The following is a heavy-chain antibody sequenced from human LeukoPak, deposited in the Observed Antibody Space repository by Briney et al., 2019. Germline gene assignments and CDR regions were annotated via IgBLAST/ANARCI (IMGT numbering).Heavy chain of an antibody. CDR1: GYTFTSYG. V-gene: IGHV1-18*01. D-gene: IGHD1-26*01. J-gene: IGHJ3*02. CDR3: ALTEWELLPFAFDI. Sequence: ASVKVSCKASGYTFTSYGISWVRQAPGQGLEWMGWISAYNGNTNYAQKLQGRVTMTTDTSTSTAYMELRSLRSDDTAVYYCALTEWELLPFAFDIWGQGTVVTVSS. CDR2: ISAYNGNT.